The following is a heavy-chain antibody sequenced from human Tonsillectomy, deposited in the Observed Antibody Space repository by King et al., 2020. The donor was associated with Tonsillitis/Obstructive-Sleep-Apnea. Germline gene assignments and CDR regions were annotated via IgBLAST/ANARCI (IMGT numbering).Heavy chain of an antibody. CDR3: AGEHSSSLDY. D-gene: IGHD6-13*01. CDR2: XXHXGST. CDR1: GGSFSGYY. Sequence: HVQLQQWGAGLLKPSETLSLTCAVYGGSFSGYYWSWIRQPPGKGLEWXXXXXHXGSTNYNPSXKSRVTISVDTSKNQFSLKLSSVTAADTAVYYCAGEHSSSLDYWGQGTLVTVSS. V-gene: IGHV4-34*01. J-gene: IGHJ4*02.